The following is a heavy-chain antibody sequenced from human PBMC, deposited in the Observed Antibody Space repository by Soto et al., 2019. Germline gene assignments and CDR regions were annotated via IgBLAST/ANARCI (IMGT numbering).Heavy chain of an antibody. V-gene: IGHV3-66*01. J-gene: IGHJ4*02. CDR3: ARGLGTTGYYYGLDF. Sequence: EVQLVESGGGLVQPGGSLRLSCAASGFTVNNNYMSWVRQDPGKGLEWVSIIYSGGSTYYADSVKGSFSTSRDISKTMLFLQMNSLRAEDTSVYYCARGLGTTGYYYGLDFCGQGTLVTVSS. CDR1: GFTVNNNY. CDR2: IYSGGST. D-gene: IGHD3-22*01.